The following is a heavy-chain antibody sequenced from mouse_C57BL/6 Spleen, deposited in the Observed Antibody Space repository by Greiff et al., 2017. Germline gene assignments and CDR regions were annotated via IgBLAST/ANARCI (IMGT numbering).Heavy chain of an antibody. J-gene: IGHJ3*01. Sequence: VQLQQSGPGLVKPSQSLSLTCSVTGYSITSGYYWNWIRQFPGNKLEWMGYISYDGSNNYNPSLKNRISITRDTSKNQFFLKLNSVTTEDTATYYCARGLLFAYWGQGTLVTVSA. CDR2: ISYDGSN. CDR1: GYSITSGYY. V-gene: IGHV3-6*01. CDR3: ARGLLFAY. D-gene: IGHD3-1*01.